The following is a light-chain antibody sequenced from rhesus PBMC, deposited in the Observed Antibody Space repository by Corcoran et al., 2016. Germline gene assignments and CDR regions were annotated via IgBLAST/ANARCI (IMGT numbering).Light chain of an antibody. V-gene: IGKV1-33*01. CDR3: QQRNSYPT. CDR1: QGISNA. Sequence: DIQMTQSPSSLSASVGDKVTITCRASQGISNALAWYQQKPGKAPKLLIYAASTLQSGVPSRFSGSGSGTDLAPTISRLQPEDFTVYYGQQRNSYPTFGPGTKLDIK. CDR2: AAS. J-gene: IGKJ3*01.